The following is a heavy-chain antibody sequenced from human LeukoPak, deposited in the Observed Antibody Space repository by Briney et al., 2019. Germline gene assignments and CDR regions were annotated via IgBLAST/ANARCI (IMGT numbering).Heavy chain of an antibody. CDR3: AREMGATGFDY. V-gene: IGHV1-46*01. J-gene: IGHJ4*02. Sequence: GASVKVSCKASGYTFTGYYMHWVRQAPGQGLEWMGIINPSGGSTSYAQKFQGRVTMTRDTSTSTVYMELSSLRSEDTAVYYCAREMGATGFDYWGQGTLVTVSS. CDR2: INPSGGST. D-gene: IGHD1-26*01. CDR1: GYTFTGYY.